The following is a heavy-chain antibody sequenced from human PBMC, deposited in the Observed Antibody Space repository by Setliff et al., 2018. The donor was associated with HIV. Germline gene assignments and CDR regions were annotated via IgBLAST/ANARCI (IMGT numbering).Heavy chain of an antibody. J-gene: IGHJ4*02. Sequence: SGPTLVNPTQTLTLTCSFSGFSLNTAGVGVAWIRQPPGKALEWLALIYWDDDKRFSPSLSSRLTITKDTSKNQVVLTMTNMDPVDTATYYCAHTYTYLFDYWGQGTLVTVSS. CDR1: GFSLNTAGVG. CDR3: AHTYTYLFDY. D-gene: IGHD1-1*01. V-gene: IGHV2-5*02. CDR2: IYWDDDK.